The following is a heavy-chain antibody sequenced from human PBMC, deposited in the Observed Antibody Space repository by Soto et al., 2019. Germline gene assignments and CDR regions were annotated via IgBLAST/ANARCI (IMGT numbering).Heavy chain of an antibody. CDR1: GFTFRTYW. CDR3: ARDLSISWYSYDYHGMDV. Sequence: EVQLVESGGGLVQPGGSLRLSCGASGFTFRTYWLSWVRQVPGKGLEWVANINQDGSEKNYVDSVKGRFTISRDNAKNSLHLQMSSQRAEDTALYYCARDLSISWYSYDYHGMDVWGQGTTVTVSS. CDR2: INQDGSEK. D-gene: IGHD5-18*01. V-gene: IGHV3-7*05. J-gene: IGHJ6*02.